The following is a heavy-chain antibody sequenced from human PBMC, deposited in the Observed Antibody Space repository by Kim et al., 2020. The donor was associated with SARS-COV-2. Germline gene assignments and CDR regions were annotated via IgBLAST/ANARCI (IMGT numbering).Heavy chain of an antibody. J-gene: IGHJ4*02. Sequence: GGTNYNPSLRGRVTISVDTSNNQVSLTLSSVTAADTAVYYCARGRWELPYWGQGTLVTVSS. CDR2: GGT. CDR3: ARGRWELPY. D-gene: IGHD1-26*01. V-gene: IGHV4-59*09.